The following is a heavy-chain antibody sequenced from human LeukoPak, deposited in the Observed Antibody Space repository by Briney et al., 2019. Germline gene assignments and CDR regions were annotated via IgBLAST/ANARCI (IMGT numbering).Heavy chain of an antibody. V-gene: IGHV4-4*02. D-gene: IGHD3-10*01. CDR2: ISHSGST. CDR1: GGSISSSNW. J-gene: IGHJ3*02. CDR3: ARVGIYYYGSGALDAFDI. Sequence: SETLSLTCDVSGGSISSSNWWSWVRQPPGKGLEWIGEISHSGSTNYNPSLKSRVTISVDKSENQFSLRMSSVTAADTAVYYCARVGIYYYGSGALDAFDIWGQGTMVAVSS.